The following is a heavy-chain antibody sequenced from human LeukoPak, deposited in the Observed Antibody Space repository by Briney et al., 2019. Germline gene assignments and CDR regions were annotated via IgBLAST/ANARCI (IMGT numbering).Heavy chain of an antibody. V-gene: IGHV4-59*08. CDR1: GGSISSYY. D-gene: IGHD3-3*01. CDR2: IYYSGST. J-gene: IGHJ5*02. Sequence: SETLSLTCTVSGGSISSYYWSWIRQPPGKGLEWIGYIYYSGSTNYNPSLKSRVTISVDTSKNQFSLKVSSVTAADTAVYYCARHSRITIFGVVSRWFDPWGQGTLVTVSS. CDR3: ARHSRITIFGVVSRWFDP.